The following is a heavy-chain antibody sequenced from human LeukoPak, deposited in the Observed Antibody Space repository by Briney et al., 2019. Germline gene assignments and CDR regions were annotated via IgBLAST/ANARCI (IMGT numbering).Heavy chain of an antibody. CDR1: GYTLTELS. V-gene: IGHV1-24*01. CDR3: ATAPFYSDYASLAFDI. J-gene: IGHJ3*02. D-gene: IGHD4-11*01. Sequence: ASVKVSCKVSGYTLTELSMHWVRQAPGKGLEWMGGFDPEDGETIYAQKFQGRVTMTEDTSTDTAYMELSSLRSEDTAVYYCATAPFYSDYASLAFDIWGQGTMVTVSS. CDR2: FDPEDGET.